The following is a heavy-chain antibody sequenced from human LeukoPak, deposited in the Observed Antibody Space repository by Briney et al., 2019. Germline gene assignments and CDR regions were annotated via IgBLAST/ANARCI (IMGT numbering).Heavy chain of an antibody. J-gene: IGHJ4*02. CDR3: ARAPPISGYYYEIDY. Sequence: GGSLRLSCAASGFTFSSYEMNWVRQAPGKGLEWVSYISSSGSTTYYADSVKGRFTISRDNAKNSLYLQMNSLRAEDTAVYYCARAPPISGYYYEIDYWGQGTLVTVSS. D-gene: IGHD3-22*01. CDR2: ISSSGSTT. CDR1: GFTFSSYE. V-gene: IGHV3-48*03.